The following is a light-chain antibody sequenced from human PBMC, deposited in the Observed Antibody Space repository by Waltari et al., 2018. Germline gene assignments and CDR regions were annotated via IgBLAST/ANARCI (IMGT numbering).Light chain of an antibody. CDR3: QQSYSTPRT. Sequence: DTQMTQSPPSLSAAVGDRVTITCRPSPGISSYLSLYQQKPGKAPNHLIYAASSLQSGVPSRFSGSGSGTDFTLTISSLQPEDFATYYCQQSYSTPRTFGQGTRVEIK. J-gene: IGKJ1*01. CDR2: AAS. V-gene: IGKV1-39*01. CDR1: PGISSY.